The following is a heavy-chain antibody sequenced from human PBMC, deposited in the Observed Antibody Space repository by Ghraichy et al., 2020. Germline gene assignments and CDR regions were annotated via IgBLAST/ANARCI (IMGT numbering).Heavy chain of an antibody. CDR2: ISAYNGNT. D-gene: IGHD3-22*01. J-gene: IGHJ4*02. Sequence: ASVKVSCKASGYTFTSYGISWVRQAPGQGLEWMGWISAYNGNTNYAQKLQGRVTMTTDTSTSTAYMELRSLRSDDTAVYYCAILSYYYDSSGYSFDYWGQGTLVTVSS. CDR1: GYTFTSYG. CDR3: AILSYYYDSSGYSFDY. V-gene: IGHV1-18*04.